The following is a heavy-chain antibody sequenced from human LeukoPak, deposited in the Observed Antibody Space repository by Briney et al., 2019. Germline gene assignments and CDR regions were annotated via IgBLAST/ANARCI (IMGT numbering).Heavy chain of an antibody. J-gene: IGHJ5*02. Sequence: PSETLSLTCTVSGGSISSYYWSWIRQPPGKGLEWIGYIYYSGSTNYNPSLKSRVTISVDTSKNQFSLKLSSVTAADTAVYYCARDNLGYCSGGSCYSDWFDPWGQGTLVTVS. CDR1: GGSISSYY. CDR3: ARDNLGYCSGGSCYSDWFDP. V-gene: IGHV4-59*01. D-gene: IGHD2-15*01. CDR2: IYYSGST.